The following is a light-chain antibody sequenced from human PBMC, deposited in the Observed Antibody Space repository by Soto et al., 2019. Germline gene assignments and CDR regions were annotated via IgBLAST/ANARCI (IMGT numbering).Light chain of an antibody. V-gene: IGLV3-21*01. CDR1: NIGRKS. CDR2: YDS. J-gene: IGLJ3*02. CDR3: PVWDTSSDHVV. Sequence: SYELTQPPSVSVAPGKTASITCGGNNIGRKSVHWYQQKPGLAPVLVISYDSDRPSGIPERFSGSNSGITATLTISRVAAGDEACYYCPVWDTSSDHVVFGGGTKLTVL.